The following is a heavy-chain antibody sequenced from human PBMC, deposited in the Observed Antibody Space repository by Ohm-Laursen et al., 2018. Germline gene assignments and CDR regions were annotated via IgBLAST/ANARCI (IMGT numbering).Heavy chain of an antibody. Sequence: SLRLSCSASGFTFSSYWMSWVRQAPGKGLEWVANIKQDGSEKYYVDSVKGRFTISRDNAKNSLYLQMNSLRAEDTAVYYCARGRPPGIAAAVSYWGQGTLVTVSS. D-gene: IGHD6-13*01. J-gene: IGHJ4*02. CDR2: IKQDGSEK. CDR3: ARGRPPGIAAAVSY. CDR1: GFTFSSYW. V-gene: IGHV3-7*01.